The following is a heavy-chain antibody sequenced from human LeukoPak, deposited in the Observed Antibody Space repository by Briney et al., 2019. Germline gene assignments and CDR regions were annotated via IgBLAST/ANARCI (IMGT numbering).Heavy chain of an antibody. V-gene: IGHV3-48*03. D-gene: IGHD6-13*01. CDR1: GFTFSSYE. J-gene: IGHJ4*02. Sequence: GGSLRLSCAASGFTFSSYEMNWVRQAPGKGLEWVSYIGSSDNTRTYADSVKGRFTISRDNAKNSLYLETNSLRAEDTAVYYCARSWSQIDYWGQGTLVTVSS. CDR3: ARSWSQIDY. CDR2: IGSSDNTR.